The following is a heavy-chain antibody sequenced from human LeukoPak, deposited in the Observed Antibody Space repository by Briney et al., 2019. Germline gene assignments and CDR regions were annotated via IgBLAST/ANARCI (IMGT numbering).Heavy chain of an antibody. V-gene: IGHV1-69*05. J-gene: IGHJ4*02. CDR1: GGTFSSYA. CDR2: IIPIFGTA. D-gene: IGHD5-24*01. Sequence: GSSVKVSCKASGGTFSSYAISWVRQAPGQGLEWMGGIIPIFGTANYAQKFQGRVTITTDEPTSTAYMELSSLRSEDTAVYYCARASSKEMATIGFDYWGQGTLVTVSS. CDR3: ARASSKEMATIGFDY.